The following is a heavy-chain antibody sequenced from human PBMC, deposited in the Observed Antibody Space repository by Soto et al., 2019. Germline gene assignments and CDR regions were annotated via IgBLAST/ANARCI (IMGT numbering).Heavy chain of an antibody. V-gene: IGHV3-21*01. Sequence: GSLRLSCAASGFTFSSYSMNWVRQAPGKGLEWVSSISSSSSYIYYADSVKGRFTISRDNAKNSLYLQMNSLRAEDTAVYYCARAVLDSSSSAFDIWGQGTMVTVSS. J-gene: IGHJ3*02. CDR2: ISSSSSYI. CDR3: ARAVLDSSSSAFDI. D-gene: IGHD6-6*01. CDR1: GFTFSSYS.